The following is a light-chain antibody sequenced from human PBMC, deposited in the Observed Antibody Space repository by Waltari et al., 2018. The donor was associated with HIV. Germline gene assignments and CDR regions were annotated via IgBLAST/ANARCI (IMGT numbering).Light chain of an antibody. CDR3: GSYSGSKNFAV. Sequence: QSALTQPPSASGSPGQSVTISCTGTSIDVGVYNYVPWYQQHPGKAPKLMIFDGSKRPSGVPDRFSGSKSGNTASLTVSGLQAEDEADYYCGSYSGSKNFAVFGGGTKLTVL. CDR1: SIDVGVYNY. J-gene: IGLJ3*02. V-gene: IGLV2-8*01. CDR2: DGS.